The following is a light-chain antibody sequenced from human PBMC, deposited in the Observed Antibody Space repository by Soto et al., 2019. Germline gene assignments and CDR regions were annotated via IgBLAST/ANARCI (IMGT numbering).Light chain of an antibody. J-gene: IGLJ2*01. CDR3: SSYAGSNNPVI. CDR1: SSDVGGYNY. Sequence: QSALTQPPSASGSPGQSVTISCTGTSSDVGGYNYVSWYQHHPGKAPKLMIYEVTKRPSGVPDRFSGSESGNTASLTVSGLQAEDEAAYYCSSYAGSNNPVIFGGGTKLT. CDR2: EVT. V-gene: IGLV2-8*01.